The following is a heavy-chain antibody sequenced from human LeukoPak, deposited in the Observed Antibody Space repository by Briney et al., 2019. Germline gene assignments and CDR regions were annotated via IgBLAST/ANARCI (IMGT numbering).Heavy chain of an antibody. D-gene: IGHD3-10*01. CDR1: GFTFSTYA. Sequence: GGSLRLSCAASGFTFSTYAMHWVRQAPGKGLEYVSAIKNNGGAIYYASSVQGRFTVSRDNSRSTLYLQMDSLRPDDMAIYYCARVQSTVRGIQGPFDLWGQGTLVTVS. V-gene: IGHV3-64*01. CDR2: IKNNGGAI. CDR3: ARVQSTVRGIQGPFDL. J-gene: IGHJ4*02.